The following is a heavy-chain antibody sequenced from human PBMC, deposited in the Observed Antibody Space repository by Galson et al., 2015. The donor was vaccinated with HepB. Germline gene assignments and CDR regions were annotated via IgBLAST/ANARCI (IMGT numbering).Heavy chain of an antibody. Sequence: CAISGDSVSSDSAAWNWIRQSPSRGLEWLGRTYYRSKWYNDYAPSVKSRITINPDTSKYQFSLQLKYVTPEDTAVYFCARSGRGSSPPPSYFAYWGRGTLVAVSS. D-gene: IGHD1-26*01. CDR1: GDSVSSDSAA. V-gene: IGHV6-1*01. CDR3: ARSGRGSSPPPSYFAY. J-gene: IGHJ4*02. CDR2: TYYRSKWYN.